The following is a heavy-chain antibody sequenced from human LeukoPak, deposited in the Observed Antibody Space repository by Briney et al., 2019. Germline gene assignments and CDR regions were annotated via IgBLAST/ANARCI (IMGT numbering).Heavy chain of an antibody. V-gene: IGHV3-43D*03. CDR2: ISWDGGRT. Sequence: QTGGSLRLSCAASGFIFDDYVVHWVRQVPGKGLEWVSLISWDGGRTYYADSVKGRFTISRDNSKNSLYLQMNSLRAEDTALYYCAKEYDRLAHAFDIWGQGTMVTVSS. J-gene: IGHJ3*02. CDR3: AKEYDRLAHAFDI. D-gene: IGHD3-3*01. CDR1: GFIFDDYV.